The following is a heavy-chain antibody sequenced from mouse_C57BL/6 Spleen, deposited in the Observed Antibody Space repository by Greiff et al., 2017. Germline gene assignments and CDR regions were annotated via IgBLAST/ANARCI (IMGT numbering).Heavy chain of an antibody. V-gene: IGHV10-3*01. D-gene: IGHD3-2*02. CDR2: ISSKSSSYAT. J-gene: IGHJ3*01. CDR1: GFTFNTYA. CDR3: VGEASSCLFAY. Sequence: EVKLVESGGGLVQPKGSLKLSCAASGFTFNTYAMHWVRQAPGKGLEWVARISSKSSSYATYYADSMKDRFTIARDDSQSMLYLQMNNLKTEDTAMYYSVGEASSCLFAYWGQGTLVTVSA.